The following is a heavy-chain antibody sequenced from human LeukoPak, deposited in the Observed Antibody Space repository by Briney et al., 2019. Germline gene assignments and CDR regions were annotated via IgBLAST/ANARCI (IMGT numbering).Heavy chain of an antibody. D-gene: IGHD3-10*01. CDR2: IIPIFGTA. CDR1: GGTFSSYA. Sequence: ASVKVSCKASGGTFSSYAISWVRQAPGQGLEWMGGIIPIFGTANYAQKFQGRVTITADESTSTAYMELSSLRSEDTAVYYCARDPVNWLKVLSYYGSGSYSASDYWGQGTLVTVSS. V-gene: IGHV1-69*01. CDR3: ARDPVNWLKVLSYYGSGSYSASDY. J-gene: IGHJ4*02.